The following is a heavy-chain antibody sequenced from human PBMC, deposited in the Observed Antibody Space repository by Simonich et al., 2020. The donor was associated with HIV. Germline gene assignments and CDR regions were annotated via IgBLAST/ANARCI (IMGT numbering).Heavy chain of an antibody. CDR3: ARRDRELILYFDY. Sequence: QVQLQQWGAGLLKRSETLSLTCAVYGGSFSGSYWSGIRQPPGKGLGWIGEINQSGITNYKSSLNSRATISVDKSKNQFSLKLSSVTAADTAIYYCARRDRELILYFDYWGQGNLVTVSS. V-gene: IGHV4-34*01. CDR1: GGSFSGSY. J-gene: IGHJ4*02. CDR2: INQSGIT. D-gene: IGHD3-3*01.